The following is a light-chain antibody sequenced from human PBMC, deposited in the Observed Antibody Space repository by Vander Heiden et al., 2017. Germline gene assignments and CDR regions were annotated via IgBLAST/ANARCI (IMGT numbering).Light chain of an antibody. V-gene: IGLV1-44*01. J-gene: IGLJ3*02. CDR1: SSNIGSNT. CDR2: SNN. CDR3: AAWDDSLNGRGV. Sequence: QSVLTQPPSASGTPGQRVTISCSGSSSNIGSNTVNWYQQLPGTAPKLLIYSNNQRPSGVPDRFSGSKSGTSASLAISGLQSEDEADYYCAAWDDSLNGRGVFGGGTKLTAL.